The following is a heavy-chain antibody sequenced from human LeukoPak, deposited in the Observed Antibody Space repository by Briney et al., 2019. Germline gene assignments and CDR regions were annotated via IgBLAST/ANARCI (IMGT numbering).Heavy chain of an antibody. CDR1: GYTFTGYY. V-gene: IGHV1-2*02. CDR3: ARDSWGGGSLANYYYYYMDV. D-gene: IGHD2-15*01. CDR2: INPNSGGT. J-gene: IGHJ6*03. Sequence: ASVKVSCKASGYTFTGYYMHWVRQAPGQGLEWMGWINPNSGGTNYAHKFQGRVTVTRDTSISTAYMELSRLRSDDTAVYFCARDSWGGGSLANYYYYYMDVWGKGTTVTVSS.